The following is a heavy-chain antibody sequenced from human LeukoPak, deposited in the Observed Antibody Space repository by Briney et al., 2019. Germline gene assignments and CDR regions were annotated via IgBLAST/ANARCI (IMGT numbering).Heavy chain of an antibody. CDR2: ISAYNGNT. Sequence: EASVKVSCKASGYTFTSYDISWVRQAPGQGLEWMGWISAYNGNTNYAQKLQGRVTMTTDTSTSTAYMELRSLRSDDTAVYYCARGAYYYDSSGYNDYWGQGTLVTVSS. CDR3: ARGAYYYDSSGYNDY. D-gene: IGHD3-22*01. J-gene: IGHJ4*02. CDR1: GYTFTSYD. V-gene: IGHV1-18*01.